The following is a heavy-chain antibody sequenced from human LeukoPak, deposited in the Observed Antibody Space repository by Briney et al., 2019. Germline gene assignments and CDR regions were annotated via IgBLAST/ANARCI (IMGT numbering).Heavy chain of an antibody. CDR1: GGSISSYY. CDR3: ARSTYYYDSTYIDAFDI. J-gene: IGHJ3*02. Sequence: SETLSLTCTVSGGSISSYYRSWIRQPPGKGLEWIGYIYYSGSTNYNPSLKSRVTISVDTSKNQFSLKLSSVTAADTAVYYCARSTYYYDSTYIDAFDIWGQGTMVTVSS. V-gene: IGHV4-59*01. CDR2: IYYSGST. D-gene: IGHD3-22*01.